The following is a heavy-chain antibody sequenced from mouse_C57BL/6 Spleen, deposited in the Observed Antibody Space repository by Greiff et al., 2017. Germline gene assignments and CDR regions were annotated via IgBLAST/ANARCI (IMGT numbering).Heavy chain of an antibody. J-gene: IGHJ4*01. CDR3: ARGVNYTVVAHYYAMDY. D-gene: IGHD1-1*01. V-gene: IGHV1-22*01. CDR2: INPNNGGT. Sequence: EVQLQQSGPELVKPGASVKMSCKASGYTFTDYNMHWVKQSHGKSLEWIGYINPNNGGTSYNQKFKGKATLTVNKSSSTAYMELRRLTSEDSAVXYCARGVNYTVVAHYYAMDYWGQGTSVTVSS. CDR1: GYTFTDYN.